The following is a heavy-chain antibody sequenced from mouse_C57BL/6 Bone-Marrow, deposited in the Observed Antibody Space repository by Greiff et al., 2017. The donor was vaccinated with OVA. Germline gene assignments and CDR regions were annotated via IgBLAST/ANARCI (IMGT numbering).Heavy chain of an antibody. CDR1: GFTFSSYT. CDR3: AGHMTDY. CDR2: FSGGGGNT. J-gene: IGHJ2*01. Sequence: EVQLVESGGGLVKPGGSLKLSCAASGFTFSSYTMSWVRQTPENRLEWVATFSGGGGNTYYPESVKGRFTISRDNAKNTLYLQMSSLRSEDTALYYWAGHMTDYWGQGTTLTVSS. V-gene: IGHV5-9*01. D-gene: IGHD2-3*01.